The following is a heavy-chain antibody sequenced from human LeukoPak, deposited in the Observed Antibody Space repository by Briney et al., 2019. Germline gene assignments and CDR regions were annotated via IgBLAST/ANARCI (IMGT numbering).Heavy chain of an antibody. Sequence: GGSLRLSCAASGFTFSSYSMHWVRQAPGKGLEWVSSISHSSSYIYYADSVKGRFTISRDNSKNTLYLQMNSLRAEDTAVYYCAKDGGIAAAGHYYWGQGTLVTVSS. CDR2: ISHSSSYI. CDR3: AKDGGIAAAGHYY. D-gene: IGHD6-13*01. V-gene: IGHV3-21*01. J-gene: IGHJ4*02. CDR1: GFTFSSYS.